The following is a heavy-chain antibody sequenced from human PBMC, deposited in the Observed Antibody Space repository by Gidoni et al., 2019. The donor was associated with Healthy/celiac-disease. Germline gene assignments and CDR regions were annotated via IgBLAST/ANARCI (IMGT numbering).Heavy chain of an antibody. CDR1: GYTFTSYG. V-gene: IGHV1-18*01. J-gene: IGHJ6*02. CDR2: ISAYNGNT. CDR3: ARLKDIRYYYYGMDV. Sequence: QVQLVQSGAEVKKPGASVKVSCKASGYTFTSYGISWVRQAPGQGLEWMGWISAYNGNTNYAQKLQGRVTMTTDTSTSTGYMELRSLRSEDTAVYYCARLKDIRYYYYGMDVWGQGTTVTVSS.